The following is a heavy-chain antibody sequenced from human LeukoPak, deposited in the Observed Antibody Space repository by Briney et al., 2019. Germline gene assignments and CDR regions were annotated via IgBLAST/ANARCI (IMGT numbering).Heavy chain of an antibody. V-gene: IGHV1-8*01. CDR1: GYTFTSYD. D-gene: IGHD3-9*01. CDR2: MNPNSGNT. J-gene: IGHJ4*02. CDR3: ATSLRYFDWLSDY. Sequence: ASVKVSCKASGYTFTSYDINWVRQATGQGLEWMGRMNPNSGNTGYAQKFQGRVTMTRNTSISTAYMELSSLRSEDTAVYYCATSLRYFDWLSDYWGQGTLVTVSS.